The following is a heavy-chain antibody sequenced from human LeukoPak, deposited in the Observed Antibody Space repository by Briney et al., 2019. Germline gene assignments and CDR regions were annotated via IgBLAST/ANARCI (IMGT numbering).Heavy chain of an antibody. CDR2: ISGSGGST. V-gene: IGHV3-23*01. CDR1: GFTFSSYS. D-gene: IGHD3-9*01. J-gene: IGHJ4*02. CDR3: AKFSGRLVNPTFDY. Sequence: GGSLRLSCAASGFTFSSYSMNWVRQAPGKGLEWVSAISGSGGSTYYADSVKGRFTISRDNSKNTLYLQMNSLRAEDTAVYYCAKFSGRLVNPTFDYWGQGTLVTVSS.